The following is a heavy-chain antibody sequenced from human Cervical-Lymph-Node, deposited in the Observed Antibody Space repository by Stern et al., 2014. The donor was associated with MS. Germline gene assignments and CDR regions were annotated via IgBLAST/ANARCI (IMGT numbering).Heavy chain of an antibody. J-gene: IGHJ4*02. Sequence: DQLVESGGDLVKPGGSLRLSCAVSGFSFSDFYMSWIRQAPGKGLEWISYMSNTGSHTYYADSGKGRFTISRDNANNLLFLQMNSLRVEDTAVYYCGRDGSGSPDFWGQGTLVTVSS. V-gene: IGHV3-11*01. CDR3: GRDGSGSPDF. CDR1: GFSFSDFY. CDR2: MSNTGSHT. D-gene: IGHD1-26*01.